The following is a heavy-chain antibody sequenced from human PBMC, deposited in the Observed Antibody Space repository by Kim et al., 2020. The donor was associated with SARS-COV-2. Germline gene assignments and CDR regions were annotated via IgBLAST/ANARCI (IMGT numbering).Heavy chain of an antibody. J-gene: IGHJ5*02. D-gene: IGHD2-2*02. CDR3: ARGPRCSTSCYNDWFDP. CDR2: ISSSGSTI. Sequence: GGSLRLSCAASGFTFSSYEMNWVRQAPGKGLEWVSYISSSGSTIYYADSVKGRFTISRDNAKNSLYLQVNSLRAEDTAVYYCARGPRCSTSCYNDWFDPWGQGTLVTVSS. V-gene: IGHV3-48*03. CDR1: GFTFSSYE.